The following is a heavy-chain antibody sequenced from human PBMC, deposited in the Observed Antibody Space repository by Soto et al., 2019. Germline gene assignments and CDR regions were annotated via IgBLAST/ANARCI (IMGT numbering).Heavy chain of an antibody. J-gene: IGHJ4*02. D-gene: IGHD2-15*01. Sequence: EVQLLESGGGLVQPWGSLRLSCQASGFTFSSYAMSWVRQAPGEGLEWVSLVDSSSRTFYADSVKGRFTISRDNSKNTVYLQLDSLRAEDTALYYCAKWLRGGSYYCDLWGQGTMVTVSS. CDR2: LVDSSSRT. CDR1: GFTFSSYA. V-gene: IGHV3-23*01. CDR3: AKWLRGGSYYCDL.